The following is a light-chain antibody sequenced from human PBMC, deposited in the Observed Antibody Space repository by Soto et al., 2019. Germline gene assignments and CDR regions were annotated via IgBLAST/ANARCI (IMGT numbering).Light chain of an antibody. Sequence: QSALTQPASVSGSPGQSITISCTGTSSDVGGYKYVSWYQQHPGKAPKLMIYEVSNRPSGVSNRFSGSKSGNTASLSISGLQAEDEADYYCSSYTSSSTDVLFGGGTKLTVL. CDR3: SSYTSSSTDVL. V-gene: IGLV2-14*01. J-gene: IGLJ2*01. CDR1: SSDVGGYKY. CDR2: EVS.